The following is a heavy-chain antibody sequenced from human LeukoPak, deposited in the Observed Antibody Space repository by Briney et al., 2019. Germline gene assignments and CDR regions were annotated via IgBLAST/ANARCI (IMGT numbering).Heavy chain of an antibody. D-gene: IGHD3-3*01. V-gene: IGHV4-34*01. CDR1: GGSFSGYY. Sequence: SETLSLTCAVYGGSFSGYYWSWIRQPPGKGLEWIGEINHSGSTNYNPSLKSRVTISVDTSKNQFSLKLSSVTAADTAVYYCARGGITIFGVVIMRPSRLFDPWGQGTLVTVSS. CDR3: ARGGITIFGVVIMRPSRLFDP. J-gene: IGHJ5*02. CDR2: INHSGST.